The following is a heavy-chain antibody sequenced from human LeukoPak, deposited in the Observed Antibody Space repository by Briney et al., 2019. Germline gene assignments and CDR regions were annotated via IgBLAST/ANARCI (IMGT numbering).Heavy chain of an antibody. CDR1: GFTFNSYS. CDR3: ARADFWSGYYMDY. CDR2: ISSSSSSI. V-gene: IGHV3-48*01. J-gene: IGHJ4*02. Sequence: GGSLRLSCAASGFTFNSYSMNWVRQAPGKGLEWVSYISSSSSSIYYADSVKGRFTISRDNAKNALYMQMNSLRAEDTAVYYCARADFWSGYYMDYWGQGTLVTVSS. D-gene: IGHD3-3*01.